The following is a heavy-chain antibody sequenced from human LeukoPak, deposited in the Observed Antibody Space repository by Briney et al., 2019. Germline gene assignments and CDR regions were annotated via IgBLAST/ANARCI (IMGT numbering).Heavy chain of an antibody. CDR2: ISSSGSSI. Sequence: PGGSLRLSCAASGFTFNDYYMGWIRQAPGKGLEWVSYISSSGSSIYYADSVKGRFTISRDNAKNSLYLQMNSLRAEDTAVYYCARAPSTPDFWSGYREYYFDYWGQGTLVTVSS. V-gene: IGHV3-11*04. D-gene: IGHD3-3*01. CDR1: GFTFNDYY. CDR3: ARAPSTPDFWSGYREYYFDY. J-gene: IGHJ4*02.